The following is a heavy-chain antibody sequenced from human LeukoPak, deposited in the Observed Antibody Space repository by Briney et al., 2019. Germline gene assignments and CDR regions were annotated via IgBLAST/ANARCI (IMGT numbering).Heavy chain of an antibody. J-gene: IGHJ4*02. Sequence: GGSLRLSCAASGFTFSSYAMHWVRQAPGKGLEWVAVISYDGSNKYYADSVKGRFTISRDNSKNTLYLQLNSLRPEDTAVYYCARDQLAYSGYDTLFDYWGQGTLVTVSS. CDR2: ISYDGSNK. CDR3: ARDQLAYSGYDTLFDY. CDR1: GFTFSSYA. D-gene: IGHD5-12*01. V-gene: IGHV3-30*04.